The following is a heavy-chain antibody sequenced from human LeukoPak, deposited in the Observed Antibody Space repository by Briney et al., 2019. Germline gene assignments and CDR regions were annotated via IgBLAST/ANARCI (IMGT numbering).Heavy chain of an antibody. CDR2: TSNDGSST. CDR1: GFTFSTYW. J-gene: IGHJ6*02. Sequence: GGSLRLSCAASGFTFSTYWMHWVRQAPGKGLVWLSRTSNDGSSTTYADSVKGRFTISRDSTKNTLYVQMDSLRPEDTAVYYCARGIWRSYGLDVWGQGTTVTVSS. V-gene: IGHV3-74*01. CDR3: ARGIWRSYGLDV.